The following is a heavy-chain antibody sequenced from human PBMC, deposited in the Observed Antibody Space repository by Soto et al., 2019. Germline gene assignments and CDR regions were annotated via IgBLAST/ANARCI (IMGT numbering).Heavy chain of an antibody. Sequence: QVQLVESGGGVVQPGRSLRLSCAASGFTFSSYAMHWVRQAPGKGLEWVAVISYDGSNKYYADSVKGRFTISRDNSKNTLYLQMNSLRAEDTAVYYCARDGRIETFDYWGQGTLVNVSS. CDR1: GFTFSSYA. CDR3: ARDGRIETFDY. V-gene: IGHV3-30-3*01. J-gene: IGHJ4*02. CDR2: ISYDGSNK. D-gene: IGHD2-15*01.